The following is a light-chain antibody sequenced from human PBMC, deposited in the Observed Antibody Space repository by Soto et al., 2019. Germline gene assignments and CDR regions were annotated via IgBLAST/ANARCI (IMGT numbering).Light chain of an antibody. CDR1: QSVAKNY. Sequence: EIVLTQSPGTLSLSPGERATLSCRASQSVAKNYLAWYQRKPGQAPRLLVYGASSRATGIPDRFSGSGSGTDFALTISRLEPEDFAVFYCQQYAASPITFGGGTKVEIK. CDR2: GAS. V-gene: IGKV3-20*01. CDR3: QQYAASPIT. J-gene: IGKJ4*01.